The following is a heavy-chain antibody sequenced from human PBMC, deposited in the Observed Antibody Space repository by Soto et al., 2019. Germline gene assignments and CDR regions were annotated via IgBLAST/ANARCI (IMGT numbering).Heavy chain of an antibody. CDR3: ARGFGGVRGVMWEDYYYYMDV. V-gene: IGHV1-8*01. CDR2: MNPNSGNT. J-gene: IGHJ6*03. Sequence: ASVKVSCKASGYTFTSYDINWVRQATGQGLEWMGWMNPNSGNTGYAQKFQGRVTMTRNTSISTAYMELSSLRSEDTAVYYCARGFGGVRGVMWEDYYYYMDVWGKGTTVTVSS. CDR1: GYTFTSYD. D-gene: IGHD3-10*01.